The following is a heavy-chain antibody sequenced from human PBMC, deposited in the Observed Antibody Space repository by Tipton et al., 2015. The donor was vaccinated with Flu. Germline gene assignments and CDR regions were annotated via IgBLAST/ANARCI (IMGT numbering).Heavy chain of an antibody. J-gene: IGHJ5*02. Sequence: TLSPTCTVSGGSISSYYWSWIRQPPGKGLEWIGYIYYSGSTNYNPSLKSRVTISVDTSKNQFSLKLSSVTAADTAVYYCARQNGWFDPWGQGTLVTVSS. CDR3: ARQNGWFDP. D-gene: IGHD2-8*01. CDR1: GGSISSYY. V-gene: IGHV4-59*08. CDR2: IYYSGST.